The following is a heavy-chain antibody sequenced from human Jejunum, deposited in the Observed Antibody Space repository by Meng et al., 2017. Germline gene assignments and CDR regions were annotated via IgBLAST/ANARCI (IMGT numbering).Heavy chain of an antibody. CDR3: ARAYCTDVSCHDFFDS. CDR1: GASISRTNW. V-gene: IGHV4-4*02. CDR2: IDPSEST. Sequence: QGQLQESGPWLVKPSGTPSLTCAVSGASISRTNWWSWVRQPPGKGLEWIGKIDPSESTHYNPSLKGRVTISADRSKNQFSLRLTSVTAADTAIYYCARAYCTDVSCHDFFDSWGQGTLVTVSS. J-gene: IGHJ4*02. D-gene: IGHD2-8*01.